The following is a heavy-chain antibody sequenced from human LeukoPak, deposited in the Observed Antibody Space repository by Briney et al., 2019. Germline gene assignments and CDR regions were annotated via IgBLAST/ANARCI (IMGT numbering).Heavy chain of an antibody. V-gene: IGHV1-69*05. J-gene: IGHJ6*03. D-gene: IGHD2-2*01. CDR1: GGTFSSYA. CDR2: IIPIFGTA. Sequence: EASVKVSCKASGGTFSSYAISWVRQAPRQGLEWMGGIIPIFGTANYAQKFQGRVTITTDESTSTAYMELSSLRSEDTAVYYCARVMEEPGYCSSTSCQEVDYYYYMDVWGKGTTVTVSS. CDR3: ARVMEEPGYCSSTSCQEVDYYYYMDV.